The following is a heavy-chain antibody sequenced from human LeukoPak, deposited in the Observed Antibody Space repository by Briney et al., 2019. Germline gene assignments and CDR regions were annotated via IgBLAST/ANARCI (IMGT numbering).Heavy chain of an antibody. D-gene: IGHD3-22*01. CDR1: GFTFSTYG. Sequence: PGGTLRLSCVASGFTFSTYGMSWVRQAPGKGLEWVSAISGSGGSTYYADSVKGRFTISRGNSKNTLYLQMNSLRAEDTAVYYCARAGGYFPEFAFDYWGQGTLVTVSS. CDR2: ISGSGGST. J-gene: IGHJ4*02. V-gene: IGHV3-23*01. CDR3: ARAGGYFPEFAFDY.